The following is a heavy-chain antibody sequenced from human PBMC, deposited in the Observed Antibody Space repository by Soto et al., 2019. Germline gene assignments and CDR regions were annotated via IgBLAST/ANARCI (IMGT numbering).Heavy chain of an antibody. V-gene: IGHV1-8*01. CDR3: ARSDGYNFNWLDS. D-gene: IGHD2-21*01. CDR1: GYTFATYD. CDR2: MNPNSDNT. Sequence: QVQLVQSGAEVKTPGASVKVSCKASGYTFATYDINWVRQAPGQGLEWMGWMNPNSDNTGYAQKFQGRLTMTRDTALSIAHMELSSLRNEDTAVYYCARSDGYNFNWLDSWGQGTLVNVSA. J-gene: IGHJ5*01.